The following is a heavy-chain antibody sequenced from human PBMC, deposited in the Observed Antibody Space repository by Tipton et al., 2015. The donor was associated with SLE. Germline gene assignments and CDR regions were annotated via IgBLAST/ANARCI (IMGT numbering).Heavy chain of an antibody. CDR1: GASVRSTSYH. D-gene: IGHD4-17*01. CDR2: IYYDGTA. J-gene: IGHJ6*03. Sequence: TLSLTCFVSGASVRSTSYHWGWIRQPPGKGLEWIGNIYYDGTAYSTPSLESRVSISVDTSKNQVSLRLASVTAADTAVYYCARGGLTYGYYYYMDVWGKGTTVTVSS. CDR3: ARGGLTYGYYYYMDV. V-gene: IGHV4-39*07.